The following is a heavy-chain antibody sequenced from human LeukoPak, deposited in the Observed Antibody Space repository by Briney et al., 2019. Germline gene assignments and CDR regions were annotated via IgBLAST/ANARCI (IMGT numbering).Heavy chain of an antibody. CDR2: ISAYNGNT. Sequence: GASVKVSCKASGYTFTSYGISWVRQAPGQGLEWMGWISAYNGNTNYAQQFQGRITVTTDTSTSTVHMELRSLRPDDTALYYCARNLEFYANSGFRSFDYWGQGTLVTVSS. J-gene: IGHJ4*02. CDR1: GYTFTSYG. V-gene: IGHV1-18*01. D-gene: IGHD3-22*01. CDR3: ARNLEFYANSGFRSFDY.